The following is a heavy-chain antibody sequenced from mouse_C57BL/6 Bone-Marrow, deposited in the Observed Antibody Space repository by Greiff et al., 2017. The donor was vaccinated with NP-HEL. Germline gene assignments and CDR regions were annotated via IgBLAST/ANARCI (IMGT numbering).Heavy chain of an antibody. CDR2: ISYSGST. Sequence: EVKLEESGPGMVKPSQSLSLTCTVTGYSITSGYDWHWIRHFPGNKLEWMGYISYSGSTNYNPSLKSRISITHDTSKHHFFLKLNSVTTEDTATYFCAREDYYGCLDYWGQGTTLTVSS. J-gene: IGHJ2*01. D-gene: IGHD1-1*01. CDR3: AREDYYGCLDY. CDR1: GYSITSGYD. V-gene: IGHV3-1*01.